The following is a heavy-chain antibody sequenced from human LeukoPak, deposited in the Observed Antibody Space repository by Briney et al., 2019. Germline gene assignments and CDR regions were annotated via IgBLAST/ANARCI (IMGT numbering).Heavy chain of an antibody. CDR2: IYYSGST. V-gene: IGHV4-59*01. J-gene: IGHJ5*02. CDR1: GGSISSYY. Sequence: SETLSLPCTVSGGSISSYYWSWIRQPPGKGLEWIGYIYYSGSTNYNPSLKSRVTISVDTSKKQFSLKLSSVTAADTAVYYCARGWSSSSLWFHHWGQGTLVTVSS. CDR3: ARGWSSSSLWFHH. D-gene: IGHD6-6*01.